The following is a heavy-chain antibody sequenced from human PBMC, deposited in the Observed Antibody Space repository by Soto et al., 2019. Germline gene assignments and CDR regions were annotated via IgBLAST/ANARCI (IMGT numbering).Heavy chain of an antibody. CDR3: AREHKTRVVASKLLRAYTDW. J-gene: IGHJ4*02. V-gene: IGHV4-31*03. CDR1: GGSISSGGYY. D-gene: IGHD2-2*01. Sequence: SETLSLTCTVSGGSISSGGYYWSWIRQHPGKGLEWIGYIDSSGSTSYNPSLKSRVTISLDTSPNQFSLKLSSVSAADTAVYYCAREHKTRVVASKLLRAYTDWCGPGTLLTGST. CDR2: IDSSGST.